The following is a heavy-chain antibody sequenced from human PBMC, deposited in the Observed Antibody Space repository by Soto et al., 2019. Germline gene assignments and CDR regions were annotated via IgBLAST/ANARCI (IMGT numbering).Heavy chain of an antibody. D-gene: IGHD3-16*02. CDR1: GCSFTNYW. Sequence: GVPQKISCKGSGCSFTNYWIGWVRQMPGKGLEWMGIIYPGDSDTRYSPSFQGQVTISADKSISTAYLQWSSLKASDTAMYYCASSFIPRAFDIWGQGTMVTVSS. V-gene: IGHV5-51*01. CDR3: ASSFIPRAFDI. J-gene: IGHJ3*02. CDR2: IYPGDSDT.